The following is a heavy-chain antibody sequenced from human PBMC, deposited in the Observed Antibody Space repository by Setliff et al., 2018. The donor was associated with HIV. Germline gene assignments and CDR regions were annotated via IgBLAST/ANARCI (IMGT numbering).Heavy chain of an antibody. D-gene: IGHD5-12*01. V-gene: IGHV4-59*08. Sequence: SETLSLTCNVSGGSISSYYWSWIRLPPGKGLEWIGYIYYSGTADYNPSLKSRATISIDTSNNQFALKLTSMTAADTAVYFCARLKSASGYFGFDSWGQGTRVTVSS. CDR3: ARLKSASGYFGFDS. J-gene: IGHJ4*02. CDR1: GGSISSYY. CDR2: IYYSGTA.